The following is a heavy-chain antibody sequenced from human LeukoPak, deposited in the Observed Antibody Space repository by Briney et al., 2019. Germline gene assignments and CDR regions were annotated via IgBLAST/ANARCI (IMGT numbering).Heavy chain of an antibody. CDR1: GFTFSSYA. CDR3: AKPGPLAGTVMRGFDY. CDR2: IRGSGGDT. Sequence: GGSLRLSCVASGFTFSSYAMSWVRQAPGKGLEWVSAIRGSGGDTFYADSVKGRFTISRDNSKNTLYLQMNSLRAEDTAVYYCAKPGPLAGTVMRGFDYWGQGALVTVSS. D-gene: IGHD6-19*01. V-gene: IGHV3-23*01. J-gene: IGHJ4*02.